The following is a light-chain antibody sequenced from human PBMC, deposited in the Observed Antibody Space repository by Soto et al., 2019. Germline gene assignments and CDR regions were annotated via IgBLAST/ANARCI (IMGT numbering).Light chain of an antibody. V-gene: IGKV3-15*01. CDR3: QQYNNRRWT. J-gene: IGKJ1*01. CDR2: GAS. CDR1: QSVSSN. Sequence: EIVMTQSPATLSVSPGERATLSCRASQSVSSNLAWYQQKPGQAPRLLIYGASTRATGIPARFSGSGSGTEFTLTISSLQSEDFAVYYCQQYNNRRWTFGQGTNVEIK.